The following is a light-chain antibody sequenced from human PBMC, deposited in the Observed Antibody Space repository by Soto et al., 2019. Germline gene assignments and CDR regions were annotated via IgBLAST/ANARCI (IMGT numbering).Light chain of an antibody. J-gene: IGKJ5*01. Sequence: IVLTQSPATLSVSPGERVTLSCGASQNVNTSLAWYQQKPGQAPRLLIYGASTRATGIPARFSGSGSGTDFTLTISRLEPEDFAVYYCQQYGSSPPITFGQGTRLEIK. V-gene: IGKV3-20*01. CDR1: QNVNTS. CDR3: QQYGSSPPIT. CDR2: GAS.